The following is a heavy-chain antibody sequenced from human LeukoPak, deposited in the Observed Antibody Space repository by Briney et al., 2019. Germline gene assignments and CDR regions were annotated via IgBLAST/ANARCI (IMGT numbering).Heavy chain of an antibody. D-gene: IGHD3-10*01. V-gene: IGHV3-21*06. CDR2: TDTSGNYI. J-gene: IGHJ3*02. Sequence: PGGSLRLSCDASGFTFSNYGKNSVRQAPGKGLEWVSFTDTSGNYIYYGDSVKGRFTISRDNARNLLFLQMNGLRAEDTAVYYCARGRSITLLRGVAMSDGFDIWCQGAMVAVSS. CDR1: GFTFSNYG. CDR3: ARGRSITLLRGVAMSDGFDI.